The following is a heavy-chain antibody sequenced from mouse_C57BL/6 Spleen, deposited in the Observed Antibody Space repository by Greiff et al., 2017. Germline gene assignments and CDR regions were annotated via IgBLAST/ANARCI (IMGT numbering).Heavy chain of an antibody. J-gene: IGHJ2*01. CDR3: ARRDYPYFDY. CDR2: INPNNGGT. CDR1: GYTFTDYY. V-gene: IGHV1-26*01. D-gene: IGHD2-4*01. Sequence: EVKLQQSGPELVKPGASVKISCKASGYTFTDYYMNWVKQSHGKSLEWIGDINPNNGGTSYNQKFKGKATLTVDKSSSTAYMELRSLTSEDSAVYYCARRDYPYFDYWGQGTTLTVSS.